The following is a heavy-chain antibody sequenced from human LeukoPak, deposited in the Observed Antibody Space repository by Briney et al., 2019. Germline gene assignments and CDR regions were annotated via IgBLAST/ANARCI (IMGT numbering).Heavy chain of an antibody. J-gene: IGHJ4*02. CDR3: ARVSSGWYGFDY. D-gene: IGHD6-19*01. CDR1: GYTFTGYY. V-gene: IGHV1-2*02. CDR2: INPNSGGT. Sequence: GASVKVPCKASGYTFTGYYMHWVRQAPGQGLEWMGWINPNSGGTNYAQKFQGRVTMTRDTSISTAYMELSRLRSDDTAVYYCARVSSGWYGFDYWGQGTLVTVSS.